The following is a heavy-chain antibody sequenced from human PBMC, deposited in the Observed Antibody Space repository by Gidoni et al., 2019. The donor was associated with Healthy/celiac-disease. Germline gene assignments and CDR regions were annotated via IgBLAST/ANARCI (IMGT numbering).Heavy chain of an antibody. CDR3: ARPGYSGYDYDY. V-gene: IGHV3-30-3*01. Sequence: QVQLVESGGGVVQPGRSLRLPCAASGFTFSSYAMHWVRQAPGKGLEWVAVISYDGSNKYYADSVKGRFTISRDNSKNTLYLQMNSLRAEDTAVDYCARPGYSGYDYDYWGQGTLVTVSS. CDR2: ISYDGSNK. J-gene: IGHJ4*02. D-gene: IGHD5-12*01. CDR1: GFTFSSYA.